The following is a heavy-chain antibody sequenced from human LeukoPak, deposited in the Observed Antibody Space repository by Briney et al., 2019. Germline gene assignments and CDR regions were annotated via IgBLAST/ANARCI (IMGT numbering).Heavy chain of an antibody. V-gene: IGHV3-48*03. CDR3: ARIAHSVLLWFAESKPYNWFDP. Sequence: GGSLRLSCAASGFTFSSYEMNWVRPAPGKGLEWVSYISSSGSTIYYADSVKGRFTISRDNAKNSLYLQMNSLRAEDTAVYYCARIAHSVLLWFAESKPYNWFDPWGQRTLVTVSS. D-gene: IGHD3-10*01. J-gene: IGHJ5*02. CDR2: ISSSGSTI. CDR1: GFTFSSYE.